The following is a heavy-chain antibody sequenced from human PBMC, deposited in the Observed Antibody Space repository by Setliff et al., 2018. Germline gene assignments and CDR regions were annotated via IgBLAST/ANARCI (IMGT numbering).Heavy chain of an antibody. D-gene: IGHD3-3*01. CDR2: VYHSGRT. V-gene: IGHV4-38-2*02. J-gene: IGHJ5*02. CDR1: GQSITSSYD. Sequence: SETLSLTCLVSGQSITSSYDWGWIRQPPGKGLEWIGTVYHSGRTYYNPSLKTRLTISVDTSNNHFSLQLRSVTAADTAVYYCSSDDDSHTISWVYWFDPWGPGTLVTVSS. CDR3: SSDDDSHTISWVYWFDP.